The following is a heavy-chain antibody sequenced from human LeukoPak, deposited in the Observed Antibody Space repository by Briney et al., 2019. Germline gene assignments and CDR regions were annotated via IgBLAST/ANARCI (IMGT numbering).Heavy chain of an antibody. CDR3: ARIYGDYEYAFDI. Sequence: ASVKVSCKASGYTFAGYYMYWVRQAPGQGLEWMGWINPNSGGTNYAQKFQGRVTMTRDTSISTAYMELSRLRSDDTAVYYCARIYGDYEYAFDIWGQGTMVTVSS. CDR1: GYTFAGYY. D-gene: IGHD4-17*01. CDR2: INPNSGGT. J-gene: IGHJ3*02. V-gene: IGHV1-2*02.